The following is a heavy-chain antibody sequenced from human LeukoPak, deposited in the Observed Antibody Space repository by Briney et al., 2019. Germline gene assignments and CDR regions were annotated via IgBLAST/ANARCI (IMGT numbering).Heavy chain of an antibody. D-gene: IGHD3-22*01. CDR3: ARVYYDSSGYYRWPVGSF. CDR2: INHSGST. J-gene: IGHJ4*02. V-gene: IGHV4-34*01. CDR1: GGSFSGYY. Sequence: SETLSLTCAVYGGSFSGYYWSWIRQPPGKGLEWIGEINHSGSTNYNPSLKGRVTISVDTSKNQFSLKLSSVTAADTAVYCCARVYYDSSGYYRWPVGSFWGQGTLVTVSS.